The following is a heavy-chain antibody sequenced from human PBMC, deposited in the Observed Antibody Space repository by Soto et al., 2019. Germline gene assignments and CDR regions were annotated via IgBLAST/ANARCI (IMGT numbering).Heavy chain of an antibody. CDR1: GFTFSSYW. CDR2: INSDGSST. J-gene: IGHJ5*02. V-gene: IGHV3-74*01. Sequence: GGSLRLSCAASGFTFSSYWMHWVRQAPGKGLVWVSGINSDGSSTRYADSVKGRFAISRDNAKNTLYLQMNSLRAEDTAIYYCARDLGYNSGPWGQGTLVTVSS. CDR3: ARDLGYNSGP. D-gene: IGHD5-18*01.